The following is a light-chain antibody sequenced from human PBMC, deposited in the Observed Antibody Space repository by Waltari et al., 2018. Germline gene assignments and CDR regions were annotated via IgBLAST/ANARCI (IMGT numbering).Light chain of an antibody. J-gene: IGKJ4*01. CDR3: QHRSDWPLT. CDR1: ESVSRY. V-gene: IGKV3-11*01. Sequence: IVLTQSPATLSLSPGERATLSCRASESVSRYLAWYQQKPGQAPRLLIYEASKRATGIPARFSGSGSGTDFTLTISSLEPEDFAVYYCQHRSDWPLTFGGGTKVEIK. CDR2: EAS.